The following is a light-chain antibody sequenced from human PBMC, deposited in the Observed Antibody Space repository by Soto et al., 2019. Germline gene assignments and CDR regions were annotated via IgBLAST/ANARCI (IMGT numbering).Light chain of an antibody. V-gene: IGLV2-8*01. CDR2: EVS. CDR1: SSDIGTYDY. J-gene: IGLJ1*01. CDR3: CSYGGGNNFYV. Sequence: ALTQPPSASGSPGQSVTISCTGTSSDIGTYDYVSWYQHLPDKAPKLIIYEVSKRPSGVPDRFSGSKSGNTASLTVSGLQAEDEGDYYCCSYGGGNNFYVFGTGTKVTVL.